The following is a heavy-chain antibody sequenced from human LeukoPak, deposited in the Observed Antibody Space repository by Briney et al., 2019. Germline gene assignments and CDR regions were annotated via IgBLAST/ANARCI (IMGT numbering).Heavy chain of an antibody. V-gene: IGHV4-39*07. J-gene: IGHJ4*02. Sequence: PSQTLTLTCTVSGGSISSGSYYWGWIRQPPGKGLEWIGSIYYSGSTYYNPSLKSRVTISVDTSKNQFSLKLSSVTAADTAVYYCARDHFRNDGDYWGQGTLVTVSS. CDR3: ARDHFRNDGDY. CDR2: IYYSGST. CDR1: GGSISSGSYY. D-gene: IGHD1-1*01.